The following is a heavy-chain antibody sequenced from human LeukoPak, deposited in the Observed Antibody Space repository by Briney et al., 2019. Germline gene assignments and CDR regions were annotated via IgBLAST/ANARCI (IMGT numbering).Heavy chain of an antibody. CDR3: ARDKGLPQAFDL. Sequence: PSETLSLTCTVSGGSISSFYWSWIRQPPGKGLEYIGYISYSGTTSYNPSLKSRVTISVATSKNQFSLKLTSVTAADTAVYYCARDKGLPQAFDLWGQGTMVTVSS. J-gene: IGHJ3*01. D-gene: IGHD5/OR15-5a*01. CDR2: ISYSGTT. V-gene: IGHV4-59*01. CDR1: GGSISSFY.